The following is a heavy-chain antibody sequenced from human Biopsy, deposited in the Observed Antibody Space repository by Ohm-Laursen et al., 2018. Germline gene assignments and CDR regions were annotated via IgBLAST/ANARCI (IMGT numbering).Heavy chain of an antibody. D-gene: IGHD3-3*01. CDR1: GGPSSNYA. J-gene: IGHJ4*02. Sequence: APSAKASCKASGGPSSNYAFSWVRQAPGQGLEWVGRIVPILGHLNYAQRFQGRVSTTADKSTTYVYMELSRLTSGDTAVYYCAADADGYYTEFDYWGPGTLVTVSS. CDR2: IVPILGHL. V-gene: IGHV1-69*04. CDR3: AADADGYYTEFDY.